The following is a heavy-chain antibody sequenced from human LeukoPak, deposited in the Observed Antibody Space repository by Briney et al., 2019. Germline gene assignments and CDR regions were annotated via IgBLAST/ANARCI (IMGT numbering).Heavy chain of an antibody. CDR2: INSDGSTT. Sequence: GGSLRLSCAASGFTFSNYWMHWVRQAPGKGLVWVARINSDGSTTNYADSVKGRFTISRDNAKNTLYLQMNSLRAEDTAAYYCARLTPPFDYWGQGTLVTVFS. CDR1: GFTFSNYW. CDR3: ARLTPPFDY. J-gene: IGHJ4*02. V-gene: IGHV3-74*01. D-gene: IGHD3-16*01.